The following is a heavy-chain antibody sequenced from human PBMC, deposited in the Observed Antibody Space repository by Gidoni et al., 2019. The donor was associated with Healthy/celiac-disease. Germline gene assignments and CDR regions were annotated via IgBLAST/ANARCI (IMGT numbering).Heavy chain of an antibody. V-gene: IGHV3-23*01. CDR2: ISGSGGST. CDR3: AKQDWGGKGYYFDY. Sequence: EVQLLESGGGLVQPGGSLRLSCAASGLTLSSYAMSWVRQAPGKGLEWVSAISGSGGSTYYADSVKGRFTISRDNSKNTLYLQMNSLRAEDTAVYYCAKQDWGGKGYYFDYWGQGTLVTVSS. CDR1: GLTLSSYA. J-gene: IGHJ4*02. D-gene: IGHD3-16*01.